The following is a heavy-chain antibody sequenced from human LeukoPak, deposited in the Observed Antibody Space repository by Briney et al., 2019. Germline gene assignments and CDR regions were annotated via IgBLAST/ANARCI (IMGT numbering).Heavy chain of an antibody. Sequence: GGSLRLSCAASGFTFTTYTMNWVRQAPGKGLEWVSSITSSSANIYYVDSLKGRFTISRDNAKDSLYLQMNSLRAEDTAVYYCARGYYYDSSAYEGLDYWGQGTLVTVSS. J-gene: IGHJ4*02. CDR1: GFTFTTYT. D-gene: IGHD3-22*01. CDR2: ITSSSANI. CDR3: ARGYYYDSSAYEGLDY. V-gene: IGHV3-21*01.